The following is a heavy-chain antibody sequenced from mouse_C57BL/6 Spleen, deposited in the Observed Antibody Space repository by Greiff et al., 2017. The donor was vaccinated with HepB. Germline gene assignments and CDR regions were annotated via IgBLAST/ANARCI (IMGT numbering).Heavy chain of an antibody. J-gene: IGHJ4*01. CDR1: GYTFTSYW. V-gene: IGHV1-50*01. CDR2: IDPSDSYT. CDR3: ARGGDFYAMDY. Sequence: VQLQQSGAELVKPGASVKLSCKASGYTFTSYWMQWVKQRPGQGLEWIGEIDPSDSYTNYNQKFKGKATLTVDTSASTAYMQLSSLTSEDYAVYYCARGGDFYAMDYWGQGTSVTVSS.